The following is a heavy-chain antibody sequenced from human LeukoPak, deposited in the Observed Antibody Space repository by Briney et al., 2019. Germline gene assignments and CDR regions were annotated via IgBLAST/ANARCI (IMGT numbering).Heavy chain of an antibody. CDR3: ARRGGSGSYYFDY. D-gene: IGHD3-10*01. J-gene: IGHJ4*02. CDR1: GDSFSGYY. CDR2: INHSGST. Sequence: PETPSLTCADNGDSFSGYYGSRIRQPPGKGLEWIGEINHSGSTNYNPSLKSRVTISVDTSKNQFSLKLSSVTAADTAVYYCARRGGSGSYYFDYWGQGTLVTVS. V-gene: IGHV4-34*01.